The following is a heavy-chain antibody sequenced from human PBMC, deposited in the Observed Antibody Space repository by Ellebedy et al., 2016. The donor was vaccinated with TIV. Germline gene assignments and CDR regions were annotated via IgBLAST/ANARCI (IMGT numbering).Heavy chain of an antibody. V-gene: IGHV1-18*01. CDR3: ARGETKIGYCSSTSCLHDY. CDR2: ISAYNGNT. J-gene: IGHJ4*02. D-gene: IGHD2-2*01. CDR1: GYTFTSYG. Sequence: ASVKVSCXASGYTFTSYGISWVRQAPGQGLEWMGWISAYNGNTNYAQKLQGRVTMTTDTSTSTAYMELRSLRSDDTAVYYCARGETKIGYCSSTSCLHDYWGQGTLVTVSS.